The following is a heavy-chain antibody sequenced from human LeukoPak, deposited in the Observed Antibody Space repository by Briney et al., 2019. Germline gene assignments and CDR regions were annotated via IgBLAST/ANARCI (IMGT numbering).Heavy chain of an antibody. CDR3: AKELTRHYYGSRKDY. D-gene: IGHD3-10*01. V-gene: IGHV3-23*01. J-gene: IGHJ4*02. Sequence: GGPLSLSCAPSGFTFSSFPLGWVRGAPGRGLGGFSAISGSGGSTYYADSVKGRFTISRDNSKNTLYLQMNSLRAEDTAVYYCAKELTRHYYGSRKDYWGQGTLVTVSS. CDR1: GFTFSSFP. CDR2: ISGSGGST.